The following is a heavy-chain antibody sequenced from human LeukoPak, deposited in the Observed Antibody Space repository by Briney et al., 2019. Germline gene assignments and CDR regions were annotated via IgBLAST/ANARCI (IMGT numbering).Heavy chain of an antibody. D-gene: IGHD6-6*01. V-gene: IGHV1-69*04. CDR1: GYTFTSYG. CDR3: ARDQAPYSSSSGAFDI. Sequence: SVKVSCKASGYTFTSYGITWVRQAPGQGLEWMGRIIPILGIANYAQKFQGRVTITADKSTSTAYMELSSLRSEDTAVYYCARDQAPYSSSSGAFDIWGQGTMVTVSS. J-gene: IGHJ3*02. CDR2: IIPILGIA.